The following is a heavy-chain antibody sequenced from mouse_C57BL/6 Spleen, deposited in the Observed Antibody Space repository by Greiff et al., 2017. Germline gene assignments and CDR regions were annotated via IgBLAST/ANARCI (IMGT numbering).Heavy chain of an antibody. V-gene: IGHV1-55*01. J-gene: IGHJ2*01. CDR3: ARYYYGSSFYFDY. D-gene: IGHD1-1*01. CDR1: GYTFTSYW. CDR2: IYPGSGST. Sequence: QVQLQLSGAELVKPGASVKMSCKASGYTFTSYWITWVKQRPGQGLEWIGDIYPGSGSTNYNEQFQSKATLTVDTSSSTAYMQLSSLTSEDSAVYYCARYYYGSSFYFDYWGQGTTLTVSS.